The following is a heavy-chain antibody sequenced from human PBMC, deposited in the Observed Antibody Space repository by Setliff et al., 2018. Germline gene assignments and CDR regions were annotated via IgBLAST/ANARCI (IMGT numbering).Heavy chain of an antibody. J-gene: IGHJ5*02. D-gene: IGHD3-16*01. Sequence: ASVKVSCKASGYSFSDFYMHWVRQVPGEGLEALGRIDPRDDFTVYAERFKDRLTITADTSTDTSYMEMSSLRFEDTAVYYCVRDRRPGNWGFDPWGQGTLVTVSS. CDR1: GYSFSDFY. CDR3: VRDRRPGNWGFDP. V-gene: IGHV1-69-2*01. CDR2: IDPRDDFT.